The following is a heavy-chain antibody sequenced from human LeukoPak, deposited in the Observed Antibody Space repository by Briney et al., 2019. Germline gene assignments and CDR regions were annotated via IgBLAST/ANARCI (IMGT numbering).Heavy chain of an antibody. CDR2: INWKGGST. V-gene: IGHV3-20*04. CDR1: GFTFDDYG. J-gene: IGHJ4*02. CDR3: ARDLAVAGTRTFDY. Sequence: PGGSLRLSCAASGFTFDDYGMSWVRQAPGKGLEWVSGINWKGGSTGYADSVKGRFTISRDNSKNTLHLQMNSLRPEDTAVYYCARDLAVAGTRTFDYWGQGTLVTVSS. D-gene: IGHD6-19*01.